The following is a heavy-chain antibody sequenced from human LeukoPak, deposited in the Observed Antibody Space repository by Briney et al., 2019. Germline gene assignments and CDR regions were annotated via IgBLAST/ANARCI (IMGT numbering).Heavy chain of an antibody. J-gene: IGHJ4*02. CDR3: ARERESCGARTSYPFEY. Sequence: ASLKLSCKASGYTFTSYYMHWWLQAPAQRLEEMRVSNPSGGTTTYAQKFQGRVTLTSDTSTSQVYMELSSLTSEDTAVYYCARERESCGARTSYPFEYWGQGTLVTASS. CDR2: SNPSGGTT. V-gene: IGHV1-46*01. D-gene: IGHD2-21*01. CDR1: GYTFTSYY.